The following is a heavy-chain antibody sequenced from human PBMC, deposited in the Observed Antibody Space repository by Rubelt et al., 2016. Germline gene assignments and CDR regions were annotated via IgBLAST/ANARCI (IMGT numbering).Heavy chain of an antibody. D-gene: IGHD3-16*01. CDR1: GFTFSNFA. V-gene: IGHV3-23*01. CDR2: ISDGGDDT. Sequence: EVQLLASGGGLAQPGGSLRLSCAASGFTFSNFAMTWVRQAPGKGLEWVSTISDGGDDTYYRDSVKGRFTISRDNSRNTVFLQMNILVAGDTAVYYCAKRGADWGPFDFWGQGTLVTVSS. J-gene: IGHJ4*02. CDR3: AKRGADWGPFDF.